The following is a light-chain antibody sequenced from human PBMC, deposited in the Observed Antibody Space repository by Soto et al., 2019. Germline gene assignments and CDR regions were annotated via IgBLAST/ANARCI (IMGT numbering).Light chain of an antibody. Sequence: EIVMTQSPATLSVSPGERATLSCRASQTVNSNLAWYQQKPGQAPRLLMYGASTRATGIPARFSGSGSGTEFILTISSLQSEDFAVYYCQQYNDWPWTFGQGTKVEIK. V-gene: IGKV3-15*01. J-gene: IGKJ1*01. CDR3: QQYNDWPWT. CDR2: GAS. CDR1: QTVNSN.